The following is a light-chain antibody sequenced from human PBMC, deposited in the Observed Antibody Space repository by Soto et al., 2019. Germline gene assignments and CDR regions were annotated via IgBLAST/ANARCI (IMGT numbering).Light chain of an antibody. Sequence: DIQMTQSPSTLSASVGDRVTITCRASQSINNWLAWYQQKPGKAPKLLIYKASSLESGVPSRFSGSGSGTEFTLTISSLQPDDFATYYCQQYNTYPLTFGPGTKVDIK. CDR2: KAS. V-gene: IGKV1-5*03. J-gene: IGKJ3*01. CDR1: QSINNW. CDR3: QQYNTYPLT.